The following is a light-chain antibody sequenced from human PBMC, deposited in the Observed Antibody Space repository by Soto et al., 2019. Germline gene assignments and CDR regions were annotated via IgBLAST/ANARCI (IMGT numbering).Light chain of an antibody. V-gene: IGKV3-20*01. CDR2: GAS. Sequence: ENVLTQSPGTLSLSPGERATLSCRASQSVSNNYLAWYQQKPGQAPRLLIYGASNRATGIPDRFSGSGSGTDFTLTISRLETEDFAVYYCQQYGSSGTFGQGTKVDIK. CDR3: QQYGSSGT. J-gene: IGKJ1*01. CDR1: QSVSNNY.